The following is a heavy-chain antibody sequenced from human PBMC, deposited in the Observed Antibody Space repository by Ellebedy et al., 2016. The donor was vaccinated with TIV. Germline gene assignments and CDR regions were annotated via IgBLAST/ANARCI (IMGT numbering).Heavy chain of an antibody. J-gene: IGHJ4*02. Sequence: GESLKISXAASGFTFSSYAMSWVRQAPGKGLEWVSAISGSGGSTYYADSVKGRFTISRDNSKNTLYLQMNSLRAEDTAVYYCAKKGDQFDYWGQGTLVTVSS. D-gene: IGHD3-16*01. V-gene: IGHV3-23*01. CDR1: GFTFSSYA. CDR3: AKKGDQFDY. CDR2: ISGSGGST.